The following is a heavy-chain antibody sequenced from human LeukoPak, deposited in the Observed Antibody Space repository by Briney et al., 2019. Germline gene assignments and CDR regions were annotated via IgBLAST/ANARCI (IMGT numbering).Heavy chain of an antibody. CDR3: ARVYCSGGSCSFDY. CDR2: IYTSGST. V-gene: IGHV4-61*02. J-gene: IGHJ4*02. CDR1: GGSISSGSYY. Sequence: SGTLSLTCTVSGGSISSGSYYWSWIRQPAGKGLEWIGRIYTSGSTNYNPSLKSRVTISVDTSKNQFSLKLSSVTAADTAVYYCARVYCSGGSCSFDYWGQGTLVTVSS. D-gene: IGHD2-15*01.